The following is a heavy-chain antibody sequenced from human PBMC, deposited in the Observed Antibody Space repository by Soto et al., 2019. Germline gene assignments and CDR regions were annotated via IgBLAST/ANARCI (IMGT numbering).Heavy chain of an antibody. CDR3: ATTGPY. V-gene: IGHV3-33*01. CDR2: IWFDGSNK. CDR1: RFTFSSYG. J-gene: IGHJ4*02. Sequence: GSLRLSCAASRFTFSSYGMHWVRQAPGKGLEWVAVIWFDGSNKFYADSVKGRFTISRDNSKNTVSLQMNSLRDEDSAAYYCATTGPYWGQGTLVTVSS.